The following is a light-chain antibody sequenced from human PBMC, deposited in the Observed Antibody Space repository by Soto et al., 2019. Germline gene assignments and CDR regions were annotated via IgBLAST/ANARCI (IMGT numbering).Light chain of an antibody. CDR2: AAS. CDR3: QQCDNWPPWT. J-gene: IGKJ1*01. CDR1: QSVAGN. V-gene: IGKV3-15*01. Sequence: EIVMTQSPATLSVSPGERATLSCRASQSVAGNLAWHQQKPGQAPRLLIYAASTRATGIPGRISGSGSGTDFTLNISSLQSKKFAVYYWQQCDNWPPWTFGQGTKVEI.